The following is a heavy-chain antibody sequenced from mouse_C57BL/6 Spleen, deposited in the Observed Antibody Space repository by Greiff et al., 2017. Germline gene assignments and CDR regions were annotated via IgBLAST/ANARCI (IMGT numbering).Heavy chain of an antibody. J-gene: IGHJ1*03. V-gene: IGHV1-52*01. CDR1: GYTFTSYW. D-gene: IGHD2-3*01. Sequence: QVQLKQPGAELVRPGSSVKLSCKASGYTFTSYWMHWVKQRPIQGLEWIGNIDPSDSETHYNQKFKDKATLTVDKSSSTAYMQLSSLTSEDSAVYYCARSSYDGYYWYFDVWGTGTTVTVSS. CDR2: IDPSDSET. CDR3: ARSSYDGYYWYFDV.